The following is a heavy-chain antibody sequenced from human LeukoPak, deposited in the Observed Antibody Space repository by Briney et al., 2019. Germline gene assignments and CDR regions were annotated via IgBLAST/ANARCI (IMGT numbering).Heavy chain of an antibody. CDR2: ISGSGDST. CDR3: AKDIVVVPDALDV. J-gene: IGHJ6*04. CDR1: GFTFSSYA. V-gene: IGHV3-23*01. Sequence: GGSLRLSCAASGFTFSSYAMSWVRQAPGKGLEWVSAISGSGDSTYYVDSVKGRFIISRDNSKNTLYLQMNSLRAEDTAVYFCAKDIVVVPDALDVWGKGTTVTVSS. D-gene: IGHD2-21*01.